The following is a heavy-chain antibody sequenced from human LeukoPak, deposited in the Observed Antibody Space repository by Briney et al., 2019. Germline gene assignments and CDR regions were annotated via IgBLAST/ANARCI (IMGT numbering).Heavy chain of an antibody. D-gene: IGHD5-24*01. CDR3: ASRGWLQLLGYFDY. Sequence: GSLRLSCAASGFTFSSYSMNWVRQPPGKGLEWIGSIYYSGSTYYNPSLKSRVTISVDTSKNQFSLKLSSVTAADTAVYYCASRGWLQLLGYFDYWGQGTLVTVSS. CDR2: IYYSGST. V-gene: IGHV4-39*07. J-gene: IGHJ4*02. CDR1: GFTFSSYS.